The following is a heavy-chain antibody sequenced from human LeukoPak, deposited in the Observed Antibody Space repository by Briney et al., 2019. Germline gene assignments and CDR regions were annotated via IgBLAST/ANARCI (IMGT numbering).Heavy chain of an antibody. CDR2: IKQDGSEK. Sequence: GGSLRLSCAATGFRFSKNWMTWVRQAPGKGLEWVANIKQDGSEKNYVDSVKGRFTISRDNAKNSLYLQMNSLRAEDTAVYYCGDPPSDYWGQGTLVTVSS. CDR1: GFRFSKNW. J-gene: IGHJ4*02. CDR3: GDPPSDY. D-gene: IGHD2-21*02. V-gene: IGHV3-7*01.